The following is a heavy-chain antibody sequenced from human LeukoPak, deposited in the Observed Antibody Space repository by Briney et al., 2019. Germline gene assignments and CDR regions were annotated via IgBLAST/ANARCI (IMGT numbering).Heavy chain of an antibody. V-gene: IGHV3-23*01. D-gene: IGHD6-13*01. Sequence: GGSLRLSCAASGFAFSSHWMHWVRQAPGKGLEWVSAISATGGSTYYADSVKGRFTISRDNSKNTLYLQMNSLRAEDTALFYCAKDRNRYSSSFYSDYWGQGTLVTVSS. CDR2: ISATGGST. J-gene: IGHJ4*02. CDR1: GFAFSSHW. CDR3: AKDRNRYSSSFYSDY.